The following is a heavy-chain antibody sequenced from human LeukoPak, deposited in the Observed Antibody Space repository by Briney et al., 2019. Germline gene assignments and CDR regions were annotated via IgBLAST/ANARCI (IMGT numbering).Heavy chain of an antibody. CDR1: GGSISSYY. CDR2: IYTSGST. CDR3: ARVRDYYDSSGYYLDY. Sequence: SETLCLTCTVSGGSISSYYWSWIRQPAGKGLEWIGRIYTSGSTNYNPSLKSRVTMSVDTSKNQFSLKLSSVTAADTAVYYCARVRDYYDSSGYYLDYWGQGTLVTVSS. D-gene: IGHD3-22*01. V-gene: IGHV4-4*07. J-gene: IGHJ4*02.